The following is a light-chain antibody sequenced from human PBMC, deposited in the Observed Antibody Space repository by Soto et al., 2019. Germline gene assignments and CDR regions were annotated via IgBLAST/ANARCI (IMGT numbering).Light chain of an antibody. CDR3: QQFDRSIT. CDR1: QTVRNNY. CDR2: DAS. V-gene: IGKV3-20*01. J-gene: IGKJ5*01. Sequence: EFVLTQSPGTLSLSPGERATLSCRASQTVRNNYLAWYQQKPGQAPRLLIYDASSRATGIPDRFSGGGSGTDFTLTISRLEPEDFAVYYCQQFDRSITFGQGTRLEIK.